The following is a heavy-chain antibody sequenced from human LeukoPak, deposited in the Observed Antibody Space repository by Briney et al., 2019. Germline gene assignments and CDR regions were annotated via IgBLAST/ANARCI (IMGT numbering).Heavy chain of an antibody. D-gene: IGHD3-10*01. CDR3: ASTPVREGSYYFDY. CDR2: ISAYNGNT. V-gene: IGHV1-18*01. J-gene: IGHJ4*02. Sequence: ASVKVSCKASGYTFTSYGISWVRQAPGQGLEWMGWISAYNGNTNYAQKLQGRVTMTTDTSTSTAYMELRSLRSDGTAVYYCASTPVREGSYYFDYWGQGTPVTVSS. CDR1: GYTFTSYG.